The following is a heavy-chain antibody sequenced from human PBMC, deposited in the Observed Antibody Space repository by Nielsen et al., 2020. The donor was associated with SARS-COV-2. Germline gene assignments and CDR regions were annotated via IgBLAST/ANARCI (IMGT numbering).Heavy chain of an antibody. V-gene: IGHV3-74*03. CDR2: IHSDGSIT. Sequence: GESLKISCAASGFTFSSYWMHWVRQAPGKGLVWVSRIHSDGSITTYADSVKGRFTISRDNSKNSLYLQMNSLRAEDTAVYYCARGGGSGWYGFDYYYYGMDVWGQGTTVTVSS. J-gene: IGHJ6*02. D-gene: IGHD6-19*01. CDR3: ARGGGSGWYGFDYYYYGMDV. CDR1: GFTFSSYW.